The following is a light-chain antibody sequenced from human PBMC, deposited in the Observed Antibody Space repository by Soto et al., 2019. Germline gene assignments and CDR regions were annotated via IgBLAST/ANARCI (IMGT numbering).Light chain of an antibody. CDR1: QSVSNK. J-gene: IGKJ1*01. CDR3: QQYNNWPPWT. CDR2: GAS. V-gene: IGKV3-15*01. Sequence: EIVMTQSPATLSVSPGERATLSCRASQSVSNKLVWYQQKPGQAPRLLIYGASTMATGIPARFSGSGSGTEFTLTISSLQSEDFAVYFCQQYNNWPPWTFGQGTNVEIK.